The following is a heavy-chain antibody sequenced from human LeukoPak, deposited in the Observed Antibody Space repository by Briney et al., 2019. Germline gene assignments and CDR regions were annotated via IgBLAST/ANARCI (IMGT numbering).Heavy chain of an antibody. CDR3: AKDVSPGGHYRPPNY. CDR1: GFTFSTHG. D-gene: IGHD2-8*02. V-gene: IGHV3-33*06. Sequence: PGGSLRLSCAASGFTFSTHGMHWVRQAPGKGLEWVALIWYDGTNKFYADSVKGRFTISRDNSMNALYLQMNSPRADDTAVYYCAKDVSPGGHYRPPNYWGQGILVTVSS. J-gene: IGHJ4*02. CDR2: IWYDGTNK.